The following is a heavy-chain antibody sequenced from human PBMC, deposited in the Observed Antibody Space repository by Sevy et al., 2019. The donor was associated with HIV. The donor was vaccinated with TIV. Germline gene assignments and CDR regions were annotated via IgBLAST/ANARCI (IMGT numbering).Heavy chain of an antibody. Sequence: GGSLRLSCVASGFTFSSYWMSWVRQAPGKGLEWLATINLDGSETFYVDSVKGRFTISRHNPRKSVYLQMTSVSAEDTAVYYCARIFYGSADYWGQGTLVTVSS. J-gene: IGHJ4*02. CDR3: ARIFYGSADY. CDR1: GFTFSSYW. V-gene: IGHV3-7*01. D-gene: IGHD3-10*01. CDR2: INLDGSET.